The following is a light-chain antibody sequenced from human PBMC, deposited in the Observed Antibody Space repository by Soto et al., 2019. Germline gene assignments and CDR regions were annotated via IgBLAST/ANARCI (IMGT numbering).Light chain of an antibody. CDR2: AAS. CDR1: KGIISY. V-gene: IGKV1-8*01. J-gene: IGKJ4*01. CDR3: QQYYSYTPT. Sequence: AIRMTQSPSSLSESTGDRVTITCRASKGIISYLAWYQQKPGKAPKLLIYAASTLQSGVPSRFSGSGSGTDFSRTISCLQSEDFATYYCQQYYSYTPTFGGGTKVEIK.